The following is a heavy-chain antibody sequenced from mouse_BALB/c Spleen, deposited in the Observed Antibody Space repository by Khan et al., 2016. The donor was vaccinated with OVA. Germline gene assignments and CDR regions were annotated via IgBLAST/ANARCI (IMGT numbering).Heavy chain of an antibody. V-gene: IGHV1-4*01. J-gene: IGHJ3*01. CDR2: INPSNGYT. Sequence: QVRLQQSGAELARPGASVKMSCKASGYTFTSYTIHWIKKRPGQGLEWIGYINPSNGYTNYNQKFKVKATLTTDKSSTTAYLQLSSLTSDDSAVYNCVRDGAYHRNDGWFAYWGQGTLVTVSA. D-gene: IGHD2-14*01. CDR1: GYTFTSYT. CDR3: VRDGAYHRNDGWFAY.